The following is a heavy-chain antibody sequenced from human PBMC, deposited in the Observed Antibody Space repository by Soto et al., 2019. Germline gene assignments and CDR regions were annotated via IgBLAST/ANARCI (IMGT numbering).Heavy chain of an antibody. CDR3: ARNQL. CDR2: IKQDGSEK. J-gene: IGHJ3*01. CDR1: GFTFSGSW. V-gene: IGHV3-7*01. Sequence: EGSLRLSCAGSGFTFSGSWMSWVRQAPGKGLEWVANIKQDGSEKYYVDSVKGRFTISRDNAKNSLYLQMNSLRAEDTAVYYCARNQLWGQGTMVTVSS.